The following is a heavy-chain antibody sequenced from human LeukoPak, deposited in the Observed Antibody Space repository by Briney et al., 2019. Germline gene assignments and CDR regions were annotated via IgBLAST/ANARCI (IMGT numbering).Heavy chain of an antibody. CDR2: IYTSGST. J-gene: IGHJ4*02. D-gene: IGHD2-21*02. CDR1: GGSISSYY. CDR3: ARAAYCGGDCYYYFDY. V-gene: IGHV4-4*07. Sequence: SETLSLTCTVSGGSISSYYWSWIRQPAGKGLEWIGRIYTSGSTNYNPSLKSRVTMSVDTSKNQFSLKLRSVTAADTAVYYCARAAYCGGDCYYYFDYWGQGTLITVSS.